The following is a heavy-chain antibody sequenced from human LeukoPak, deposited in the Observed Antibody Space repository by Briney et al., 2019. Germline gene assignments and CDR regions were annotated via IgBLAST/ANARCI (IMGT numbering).Heavy chain of an antibody. D-gene: IGHD3-10*01. CDR3: ARARYGSGSYQGDNWFDP. J-gene: IGHJ5*02. V-gene: IGHV4-59*08. Sequence: SETLSLTCTVSDGSISSYYWSWIRQPPGKGLEWIGYIYYSGSTNYNPSLKSRVTISVDTSKNQFSLKLSSVTAADTAVYYCARARYGSGSYQGDNWFDPWGQGTLVTVSS. CDR2: IYYSGST. CDR1: DGSISSYY.